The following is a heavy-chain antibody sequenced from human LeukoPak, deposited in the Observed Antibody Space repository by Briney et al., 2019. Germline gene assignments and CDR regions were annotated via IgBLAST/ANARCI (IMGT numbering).Heavy chain of an antibody. CDR2: ITYDGSNK. CDR1: GFTFSSYA. D-gene: IGHD2-2*01. J-gene: IGHJ1*01. V-gene: IGHV3-30-3*01. CDR3: ARDPNCSRTSCYKYFQH. Sequence: PGGSLRLSCAASGFTFSSYAMNWVRQAPGKGLEWVAVITYDGSNKYYADSVEGRFTISRDNSKNTLYLQMNSLRAEATAVYYCARDPNCSRTSCYKYFQHCGQGTLVTVSS.